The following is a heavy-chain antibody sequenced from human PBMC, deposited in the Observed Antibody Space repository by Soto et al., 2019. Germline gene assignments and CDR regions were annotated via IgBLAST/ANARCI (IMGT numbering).Heavy chain of an antibody. CDR2: IYYSGST. CDR3: ARPRRRGSSSEAFDI. D-gene: IGHD3-16*01. Sequence: SETLSLTCTVSGGSISSYYWSWIRQPPGKGLEWIGCIYYSGSTNYNPSLKSRVTISVDTSKNQFSLKLSSVTAADTAVYYCARPRRRGSSSEAFDIWGQGTMVTVSS. J-gene: IGHJ3*02. CDR1: GGSISSYY. V-gene: IGHV4-59*08.